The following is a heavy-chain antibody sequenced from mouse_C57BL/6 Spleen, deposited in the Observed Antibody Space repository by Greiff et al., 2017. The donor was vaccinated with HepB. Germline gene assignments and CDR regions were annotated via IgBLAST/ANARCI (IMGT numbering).Heavy chain of an antibody. J-gene: IGHJ4*01. Sequence: QVQLQQSGPELVKPGASVKISCKASGYAFSSSWMNWVKQRPGKGLEWIGRIYPGDGDTNYNGKFKGKATLTADKSSSTAYMQLSSLTSEDSAVYFCARNDAMDYWGQGTSVTVSS. CDR1: GYAFSSSW. CDR3: ARNDAMDY. CDR2: IYPGDGDT. V-gene: IGHV1-82*01.